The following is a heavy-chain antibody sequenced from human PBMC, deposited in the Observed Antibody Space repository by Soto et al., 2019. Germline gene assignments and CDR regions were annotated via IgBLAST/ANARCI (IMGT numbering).Heavy chain of an antibody. J-gene: IGHJ6*02. V-gene: IGHV3-30-3*01. Sequence: GGSLRLSCAASGFTFSSYAMHWVRQAPGKGLEWVAVISYDGSNKYYADSVKGRFTISRDNSKNTLYLQMNSLRAEDTAVYYCARAAVGATSYYYSYGMDVWGQGTTVTVSS. CDR2: ISYDGSNK. CDR3: ARAAVGATSYYYSYGMDV. D-gene: IGHD1-26*01. CDR1: GFTFSSYA.